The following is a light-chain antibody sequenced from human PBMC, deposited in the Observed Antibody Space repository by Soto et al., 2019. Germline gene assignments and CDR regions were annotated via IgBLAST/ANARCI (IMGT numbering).Light chain of an antibody. CDR2: AAS. V-gene: IGKV3-15*01. CDR3: QHYSIWRT. Sequence: ELATTQSPATRSLAPGEGVTLSGRASESVSTNLAWYKQKAGQAPSLLIYAASTRATGIPARFSGSGSGTEFTLTIRSLQSEDFAVYYCQHYSIWRTFGQGTKVDIK. J-gene: IGKJ1*01. CDR1: ESVSTN.